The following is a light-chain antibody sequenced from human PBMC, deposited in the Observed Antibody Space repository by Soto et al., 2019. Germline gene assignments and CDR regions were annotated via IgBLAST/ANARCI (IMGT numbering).Light chain of an antibody. V-gene: IGKV3-15*01. CDR1: QSVSSN. Sequence: EIVMTQSPATLSVSPGERATLSCRASQSVSSNLAWYQQKPGQAPRLLIYGASTRATGIPARFSGSGSGTEFTLTISSLHSEGFAVYYCRQYNNWPRTFGRGTKV. CDR3: RQYNNWPRT. J-gene: IGKJ1*01. CDR2: GAS.